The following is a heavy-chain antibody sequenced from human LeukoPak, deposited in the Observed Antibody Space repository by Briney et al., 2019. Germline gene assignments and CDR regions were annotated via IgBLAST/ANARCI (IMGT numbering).Heavy chain of an antibody. J-gene: IGHJ4*02. CDR1: GGSISSYY. Sequence: SETLSLTCTVSGGSISSYYWSWIRQPPGKGLEWIGYIYYSGSTNYNPSLKSRVTISVDTSKNQFSLKLSSVTAADTAVYYCAREDDSSGFDYWVQGTLVTVSS. CDR2: IYYSGST. CDR3: AREDDSSGFDY. V-gene: IGHV4-59*01. D-gene: IGHD3-22*01.